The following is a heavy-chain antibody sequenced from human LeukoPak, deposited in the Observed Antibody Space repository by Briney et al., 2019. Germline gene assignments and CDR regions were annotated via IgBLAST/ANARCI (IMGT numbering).Heavy chain of an antibody. CDR1: GGSISSGDYY. D-gene: IGHD6-13*01. V-gene: IGHV4-39*01. CDR2: IYYSGTT. Sequence: SETLSLTCTVSGGSISSGDYYWSWIRQPPGKGLEGIGTIYYSGTTYYNPSLKSRVTISVETSKNQFSLKLSSVTAADTAVYFCARRSSSWYIFDYWGQGTLVTVSS. CDR3: ARRSSSWYIFDY. J-gene: IGHJ4*02.